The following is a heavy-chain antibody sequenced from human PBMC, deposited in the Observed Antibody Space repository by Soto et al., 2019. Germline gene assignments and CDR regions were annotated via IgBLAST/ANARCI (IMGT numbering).Heavy chain of an antibody. CDR2: INPGYPAGTSP. Sequence: QVQLVQSGAEVKKPGASVKVSCKASGYTLTTFFMHWVRQAPGQGLEWMGVINPGYPAGTSPTYAQKFQCRVTITTSPSTSTVYMELSRLRSDDTAVYYCAREAIVAGATTGMDVWGQGTTVTVSS. D-gene: IGHD1-26*01. J-gene: IGHJ6*02. CDR3: AREAIVAGATTGMDV. CDR1: GYTLTTFF. V-gene: IGHV1-46*01.